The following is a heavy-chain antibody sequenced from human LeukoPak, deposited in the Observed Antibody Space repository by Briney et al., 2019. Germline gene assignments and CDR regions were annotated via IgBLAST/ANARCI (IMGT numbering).Heavy chain of an antibody. J-gene: IGHJ4*02. CDR1: GYTFTGYY. Sequence: ASVTVSCKASGYTFTGYYMHWVRHAPGQGLELMGWINPNSGGTNYSQKFQGRGTMTRDTSISTAYVELRRLRSDDTAVYYCARVRLERASGYDFSFDYWGQGTLVTVSS. D-gene: IGHD5-12*01. CDR2: INPNSGGT. V-gene: IGHV1-2*02. CDR3: ARVRLERASGYDFSFDY.